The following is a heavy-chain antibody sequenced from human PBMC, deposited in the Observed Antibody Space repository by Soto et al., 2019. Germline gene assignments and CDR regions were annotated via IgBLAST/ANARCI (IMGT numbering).Heavy chain of an antibody. CDR1: GGSFSGYY. V-gene: IGHV4-34*01. CDR3: ARDPIGYCTNGVCPYGMDV. CDR2: INHSGST. D-gene: IGHD2-8*01. Sequence: PSETLSLTXAVYGGSFSGYYWSWIRQPPGKGLEWIGEINHSGSTNYNPSLKSRVTISVDTSKNQFSLKLSSVTAADTAVYYCARDPIGYCTNGVCPYGMDVWGQGTTVTVSS. J-gene: IGHJ6*02.